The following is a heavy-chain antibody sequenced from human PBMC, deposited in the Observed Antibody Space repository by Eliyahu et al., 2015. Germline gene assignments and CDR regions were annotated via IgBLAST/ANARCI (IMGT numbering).Heavy chain of an antibody. J-gene: IGHJ6*03. Sequence: QVQLQESGPGLVKPSQTLSLTCTVXGGSISXGSYYWSWIRQPAGKGLEWIGRIYTSGSTNYNPSLKSRVTISVDTSKNQFSLKLSSVTAADTAVYYCARDRSSEWLLGRGAYYMDVWGKGTTVTVSS. CDR3: ARDRSSEWLLGRGAYYMDV. D-gene: IGHD3-3*01. V-gene: IGHV4-61*02. CDR2: IYTSGST. CDR1: GGSISXGSYY.